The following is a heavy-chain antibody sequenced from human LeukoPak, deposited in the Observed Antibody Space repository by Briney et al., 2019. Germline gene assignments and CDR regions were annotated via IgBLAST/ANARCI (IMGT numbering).Heavy chain of an antibody. J-gene: IGHJ4*01. V-gene: IGHV3-74*01. CDR1: GFTFNNYA. D-gene: IGHD4-11*01. CDR2: INTDGRTI. CDR3: VRSAFLTTEFYFDY. Sequence: GGSLRLSCTAAGFTFNNYAMSWVRQAPGKGLEWVSRINTDGRTITYADSVKGRFTISRDNAKNTLYLQMNSLRAEDTAVYYCVRSAFLTTEFYFDYWGHGTLVTVSS.